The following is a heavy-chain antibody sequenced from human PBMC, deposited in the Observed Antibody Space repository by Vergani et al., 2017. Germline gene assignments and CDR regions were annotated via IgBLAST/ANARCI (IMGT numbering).Heavy chain of an antibody. CDR2: IDPNSDGT. V-gene: IGHV1-2*02. Sequence: QVQLVQSGTEVKKPGASVKVSYKASGYTFNGYYIHWVRQAPGQGLEYMGWIDPNSDGTNYAQKFQGRVTMTRDTSISTAYMELSRLRSDDTAVYYCARGWSGYSTSWYFDFWGQGTLVTVSS. J-gene: IGHJ4*02. CDR1: GYTFNGYY. D-gene: IGHD6-13*01. CDR3: ARGWSGYSTSWYFDF.